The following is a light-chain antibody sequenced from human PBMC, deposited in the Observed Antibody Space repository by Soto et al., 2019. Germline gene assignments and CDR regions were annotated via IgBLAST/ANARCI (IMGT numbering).Light chain of an antibody. CDR2: DAS. CDR1: QSVSSY. Sequence: EIVLTQSPATLSLSPGERATHSCRASQSVSSYLAWYKQKPGQAPRLLIYDASNRATGIPARFSGSGSGTDFTLTISSLEPEDFAVYYCQQRSNWPLTFGGGTKVDIK. CDR3: QQRSNWPLT. V-gene: IGKV3-11*01. J-gene: IGKJ4*01.